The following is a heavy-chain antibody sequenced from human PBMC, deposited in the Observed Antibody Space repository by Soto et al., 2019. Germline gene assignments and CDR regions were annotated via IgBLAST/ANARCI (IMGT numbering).Heavy chain of an antibody. Sequence: EVQLLDSGGGLVQPGGSLRLSCEASGFMFSSYVMSWVRQAPGKGLEWVSAIRGRDSSTYYADSVKGRFTISRDNAKNLLYLQLNSLRDEDTAVYYCARDPQGLGWLQPFDYWGQGTLVTVSS. CDR3: ARDPQGLGWLQPFDY. V-gene: IGHV3-23*01. CDR2: IRGRDSST. D-gene: IGHD3-3*01. J-gene: IGHJ4*02. CDR1: GFMFSSYV.